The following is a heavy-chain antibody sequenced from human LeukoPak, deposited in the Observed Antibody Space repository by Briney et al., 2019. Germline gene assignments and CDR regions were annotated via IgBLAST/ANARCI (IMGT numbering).Heavy chain of an antibody. V-gene: IGHV3-21*01. J-gene: IGHJ4*02. CDR1: GFTFSSYS. CDR2: ISSSSSYI. CDR3: ARALDSYGHQPFDY. D-gene: IGHD5-18*01. Sequence: GGSLRLPCAASGFTFSSYSMNWVRQAPGKGLEWVSSISSSSSYIYYADSVKGRFTISRDNAKNSLYLQMNSLRAEDTAVYYCARALDSYGHQPFDYWGQGTLVTVSS.